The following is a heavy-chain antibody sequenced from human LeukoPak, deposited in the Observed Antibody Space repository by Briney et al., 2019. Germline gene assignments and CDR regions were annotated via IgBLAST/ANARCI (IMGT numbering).Heavy chain of an antibody. J-gene: IGHJ1*01. CDR2: IYYSGST. V-gene: IGHV4-39*01. CDR3: ARTNEWAAEYFQH. D-gene: IGHD1-1*01. Sequence: SETLSLTCTVSGGSISSIGYYWDWIRQPPGKGLEWIGSIYYSGSTYYNPSLKSRVTISVDTSKNQFSLKLSSVTAADTAVYFCARTNEWAAEYFQHWGQGTLVTVSS. CDR1: GGSISSIGYY.